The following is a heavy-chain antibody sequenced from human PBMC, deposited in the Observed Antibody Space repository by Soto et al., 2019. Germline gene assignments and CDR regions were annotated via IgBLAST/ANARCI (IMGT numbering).Heavy chain of an antibody. Sequence: GGSLRLSCAASGFTFSSYAMSWVRQAPGKGLEWVSAISGSGGSTYYADSVKGRFTISRDNSKNTLYLQMNSLRVEDTAVYYCAKAPFDYGDYGDAFDIWGQGTMVTVSS. CDR3: AKAPFDYGDYGDAFDI. J-gene: IGHJ3*02. D-gene: IGHD4-17*01. V-gene: IGHV3-23*01. CDR2: ISGSGGST. CDR1: GFTFSSYA.